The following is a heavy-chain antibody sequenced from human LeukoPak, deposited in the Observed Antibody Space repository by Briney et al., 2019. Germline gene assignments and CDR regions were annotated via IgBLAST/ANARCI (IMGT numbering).Heavy chain of an antibody. CDR2: ISYDGSNK. Sequence: GGSLRLSCAASGFTFSSYAMHWVRQAPGKGLEGVAVISYDGSNKYYADSVKGRFTISRDNSKNTLYLQMNSLRAEDTAVYYCARYYYDSSGYSMGYDAFDIWGQGTMVTVSS. CDR3: ARYYYDSSGYSMGYDAFDI. V-gene: IGHV3-30-3*01. J-gene: IGHJ3*02. CDR1: GFTFSSYA. D-gene: IGHD3-22*01.